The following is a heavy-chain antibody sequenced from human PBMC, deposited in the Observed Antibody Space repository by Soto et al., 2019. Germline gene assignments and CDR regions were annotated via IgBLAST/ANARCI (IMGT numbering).Heavy chain of an antibody. CDR3: ASVWFGELFRFDY. Sequence: SETLSLTCTVSGGSISSGGYYWSWIRQHPGKGLEWIGYIYYSGSTYYNPSLKSRVTISVDTSKNQFSLKLSSVTAAGTAVYYCASVWFGELFRFDYWAQGNLVTVSS. V-gene: IGHV4-31*03. CDR2: IYYSGST. J-gene: IGHJ4*02. D-gene: IGHD3-10*01. CDR1: GGSISSGGYY.